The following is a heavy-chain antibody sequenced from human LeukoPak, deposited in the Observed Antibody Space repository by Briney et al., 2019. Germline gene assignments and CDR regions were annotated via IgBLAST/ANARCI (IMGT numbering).Heavy chain of an antibody. CDR3: ARGDSSSWYRTSYFDY. CDR2: INHSGST. D-gene: IGHD6-13*01. V-gene: IGHV4-34*01. Sequence: SETLSLTCAVYGGSFSGYYWSWSRQPPGKGLEWIGEINHSGSTNYNPSLKSRVTISVDTSKNQFSLKLSSVTAADTAVYYCARGDSSSWYRTSYFDYWGQGTLVTVSS. CDR1: GGSFSGYY. J-gene: IGHJ4*02.